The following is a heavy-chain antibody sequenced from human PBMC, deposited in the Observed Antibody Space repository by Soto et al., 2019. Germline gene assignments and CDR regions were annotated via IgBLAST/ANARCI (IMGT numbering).Heavy chain of an antibody. J-gene: IGHJ4*02. V-gene: IGHV3-9*01. D-gene: IGHD2-15*01. CDR3: AKGEGYVSGGCCYHGSYFDY. Sequence: DVQLVESGGGLVQPGRSLRLSCAASGFTFDDYAMHWVRQAPGKGLEWVSGISWNSGSIGYADSVKGRFTISRDNAKNALYLQMNSQCADDTAMYYCAKGEGYVSGGCCYHGSYFDYFGQETLVTVSS. CDR1: GFTFDDYA. CDR2: ISWNSGSI.